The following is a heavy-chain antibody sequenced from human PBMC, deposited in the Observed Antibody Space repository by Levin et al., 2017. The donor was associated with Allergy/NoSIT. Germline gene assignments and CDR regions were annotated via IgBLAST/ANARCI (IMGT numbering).Heavy chain of an antibody. CDR2: IYYTGST. CDR3: ARGDYYYYGMDV. CDR1: GGSISTYY. V-gene: IGHV4-59*01. J-gene: IGHJ6*01. Sequence: SETLSLTCTVSGGSISTYYWSWIRQPPGKGLEWIGYIYYTGSTNYNPSLKSRVTISVDTSKNQFSLNLSSVTAADTAVYYCARGDYYYYGMDVWGQGTTVTVSS.